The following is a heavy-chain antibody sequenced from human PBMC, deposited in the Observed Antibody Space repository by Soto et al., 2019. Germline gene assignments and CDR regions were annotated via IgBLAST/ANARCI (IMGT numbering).Heavy chain of an antibody. D-gene: IGHD4-17*01. CDR3: AKSYYGDHEVNDAFDI. V-gene: IGHV3-30*18. CDR2: ISYDGSNK. CDR1: GFTFSSYG. Sequence: QVQLVESGGGVVQPGRSLRLSCAASGFTFSSYGMHWVRQAPGKGLEWVAVISYDGSNKYYADSVKGRFTISRDNSKNTLYLQMNSLRAEDTAVYYCAKSYYGDHEVNDAFDIWGQGTMVTVSS. J-gene: IGHJ3*02.